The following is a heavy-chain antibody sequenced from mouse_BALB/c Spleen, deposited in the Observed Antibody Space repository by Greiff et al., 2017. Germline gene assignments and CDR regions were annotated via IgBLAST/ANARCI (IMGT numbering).Heavy chain of an antibody. CDR1: GFTFSSYA. CDR3: ARDPPLRSFDY. Sequence: EVQRVESGGGLVKPGGSLKLSCAASGFTFSSYAMSWVRQTPEKRLEWVASISSGGSTYYPDSVKGRFTISRDNARNILYLQMSSLRSEDTAMYYCARDPPLRSFDYWGQGTTLTVSS. CDR2: ISSGGST. V-gene: IGHV5-6-5*01. J-gene: IGHJ2*01. D-gene: IGHD1-1*01.